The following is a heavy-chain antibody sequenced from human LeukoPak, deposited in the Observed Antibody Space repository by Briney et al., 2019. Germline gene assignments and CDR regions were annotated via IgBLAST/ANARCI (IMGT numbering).Heavy chain of an antibody. CDR1: GFTFSSYG. V-gene: IGHV3-33*03. CDR2: IWYDGSNK. CDR3: ASGPPGGYCSSTSCGPYYYYGMDV. Sequence: GGSLRLSCAASGFTFSSYGMHWVRQAPGKGLEWVAVIWYDGSNKYYADSVKGRFTISRDNAKNSLYLQMNSLRAEDTAVYYCASGPPGGYCSSTSCGPYYYYGMDVWGKGTTVTVSS. J-gene: IGHJ6*04. D-gene: IGHD2-2*01.